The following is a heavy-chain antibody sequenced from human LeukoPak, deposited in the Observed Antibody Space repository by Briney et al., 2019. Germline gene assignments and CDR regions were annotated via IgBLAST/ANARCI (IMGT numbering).Heavy chain of an antibody. D-gene: IGHD1-1*01. Sequence: ASVKVSCKASGGTFSSYAISWVRQAPGQGLEWMGRIIPIFGTANYAQEFQGRVTITTDESTSTAYMELSSLRSEDTAVYYCARDESGVMNDAVRANWGQGTLVTVSS. CDR2: IIPIFGTA. J-gene: IGHJ4*02. CDR1: GGTFSSYA. CDR3: ARDESGVMNDAVRAN. V-gene: IGHV1-69*05.